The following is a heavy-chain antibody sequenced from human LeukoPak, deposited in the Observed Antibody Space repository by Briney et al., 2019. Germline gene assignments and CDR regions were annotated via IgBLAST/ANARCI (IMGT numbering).Heavy chain of an antibody. Sequence: GGSLRLSCAASGFTFSSYAMSWVRQAPGKGLEWVSAISGSGGCTYYADSVKGRFTISRDNSKNTLYLQMNSLRAEDTAVYYCARPGDLDRDYWGQGTLVTVSS. CDR2: ISGSGGCT. CDR3: ARPGDLDRDY. V-gene: IGHV3-23*01. J-gene: IGHJ4*02. D-gene: IGHD3-10*01. CDR1: GFTFSSYA.